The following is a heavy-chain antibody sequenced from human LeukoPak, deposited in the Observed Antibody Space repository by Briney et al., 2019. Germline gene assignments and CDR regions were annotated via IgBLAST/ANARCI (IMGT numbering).Heavy chain of an antibody. J-gene: IGHJ4*02. D-gene: IGHD3-9*01. CDR3: ARGGVGYDILTGYSY. Sequence: GGSLRLSCAASGFIVSSNYMSWVRQAPGKGLEWVSVIYSGGSTYYADSVKGRFTISRDNSKNTLYLQMNSLRAEDTAVYYCARGGVGYDILTGYSYWGQGTLVTVSS. CDR2: IYSGGST. V-gene: IGHV3-66*01. CDR1: GFIVSSNY.